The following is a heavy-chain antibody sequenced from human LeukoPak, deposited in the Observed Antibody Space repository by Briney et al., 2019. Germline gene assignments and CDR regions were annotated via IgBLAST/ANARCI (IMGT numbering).Heavy chain of an antibody. Sequence: GGSLRLSCAASGFTFSSYAMSWVRQAPGKGLEWVSAISGSGGSTYYADSVKGRFTISRDNSKNTLYLQMNSLRAEDTAVYYCAKDILLWFGENNAFDIWGQGTMVTVSS. CDR2: ISGSGGST. J-gene: IGHJ3*02. CDR1: GFTFSSYA. D-gene: IGHD3-10*01. CDR3: AKDILLWFGENNAFDI. V-gene: IGHV3-23*01.